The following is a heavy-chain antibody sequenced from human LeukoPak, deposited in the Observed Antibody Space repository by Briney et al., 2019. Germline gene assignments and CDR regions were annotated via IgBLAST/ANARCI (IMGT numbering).Heavy chain of an antibody. CDR3: AKVPYSSSWYYFDY. J-gene: IGHJ4*02. V-gene: IGHV3-23*01. CDR2: ICGSGGSR. Sequence: GGSLRLSWAASGFTFSTYAVNWVRQAPGKGLGWVSAICGSGGSRYSTDAVKGRFTISRDNSKNTLYLQMNSLRAEDTAVYYCAKVPYSSSWYYFDYWGQGTLVTVSS. CDR1: GFTFSTYA. D-gene: IGHD6-13*01.